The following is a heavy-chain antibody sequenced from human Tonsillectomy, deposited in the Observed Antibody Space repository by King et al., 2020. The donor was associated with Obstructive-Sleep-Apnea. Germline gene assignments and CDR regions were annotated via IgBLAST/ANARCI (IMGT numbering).Heavy chain of an antibody. V-gene: IGHV4-34*01. CDR1: GGSFSGYY. CDR3: ARVVAAWGYFDY. Sequence: VQLQQWGAGLLKPSETLSLTCAVYGGSFSGYYWSWIRQPPGKGLEWIGEINHSGSTNYNPSLKSRVTISVDTSKNPFSLKLSSVTAADTAVYYCARVVAAWGYFDYWGRGTLVTVSS. J-gene: IGHJ4*02. CDR2: INHSGST. D-gene: IGHD6-25*01.